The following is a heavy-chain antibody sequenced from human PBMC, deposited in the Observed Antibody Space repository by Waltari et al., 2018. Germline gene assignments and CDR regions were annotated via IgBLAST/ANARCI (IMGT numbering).Heavy chain of an antibody. Sequence: QVQLQQWGAGLLXPSETLSLTCAVYGGSFXXXYWSWIRQPPGKGLEWIGEINHSGSTNYNPSLKSRVTISVDTSKNQFSLKLSSVTXADTAVYYCXRGEGSGXYGIVLDYWGQGTLVXXSS. V-gene: IGHV4-34*01. CDR2: INHSGST. J-gene: IGHJ4*02. D-gene: IGHD6-19*01. CDR1: GGSFXXXY. CDR3: XRGEGSGXYGIVLDY.